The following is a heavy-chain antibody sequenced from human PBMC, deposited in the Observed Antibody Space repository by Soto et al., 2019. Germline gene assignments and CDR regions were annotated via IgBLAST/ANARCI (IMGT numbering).Heavy chain of an antibody. CDR2: IIPIFGTA. CDR3: ANDPAARIAVGGPGWFHP. D-gene: IGHD6-19*01. Sequence: ASVKVSCKASGGTFSSYAISSVRQAPGQGLEWMGGIIPIFGTANYAQKFQGRVTITADESTSTAYMELSSLRSEDTAVDYCANDPAARIAVGGPGWFHPPAPPTPVPLSP. V-gene: IGHV1-69*13. J-gene: IGHJ5*02. CDR1: GGTFSSYA.